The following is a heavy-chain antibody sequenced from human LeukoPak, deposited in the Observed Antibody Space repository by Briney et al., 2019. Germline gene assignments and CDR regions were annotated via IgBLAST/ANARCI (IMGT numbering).Heavy chain of an antibody. J-gene: IGHJ4*02. V-gene: IGHV3-21*01. CDR1: RFTFSSDI. CDR3: ARDSIQQQLVLEDRGYPYYFEH. D-gene: IGHD6-13*01. Sequence: GGSLRLSCAASRFTFSSDIMNWVRQAPGKGLEWVSSIIVSGNYIYYADSVKGRFTISRDNAKNSLYLQMNSQRAEDTAVYYCARDSIQQQLVLEDRGYPYYFEHWGQGTLVTVSS. CDR2: IIVSGNYI.